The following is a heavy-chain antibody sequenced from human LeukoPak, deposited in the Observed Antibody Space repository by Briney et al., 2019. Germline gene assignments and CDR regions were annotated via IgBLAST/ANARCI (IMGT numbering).Heavy chain of an antibody. CDR3: ARQKLYDSSGYFDP. D-gene: IGHD3-22*01. CDR1: GYSISSGYY. J-gene: IGHJ5*02. Sequence: SETLSLTCAVSGYSISSGYYWGWIRQPPGKGLEWIGSIYHTGSTYYNPSLKSRVTISVDTSKNQFALKLSSVTAADTAVYYCARQKLYDSSGYFDPWGQGTLVTVSS. CDR2: IYHTGST. V-gene: IGHV4-38-2*01.